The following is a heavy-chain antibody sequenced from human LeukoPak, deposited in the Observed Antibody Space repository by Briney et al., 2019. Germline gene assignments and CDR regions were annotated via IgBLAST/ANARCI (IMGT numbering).Heavy chain of an antibody. CDR1: GFTFSSYA. V-gene: IGHV3-64*01. CDR2: ISRNGGST. D-gene: IGHD4-23*01. Sequence: GGSLRLSCAASGFTFSSYAMHWVRQAPGKGLEYVSAISRNGGSTYYANSVKGRFTISRDNSKNTLYLQMGSLRAEDMAVYYCARDAYGGKARDAFDIWGQGTMVTVSS. J-gene: IGHJ3*02. CDR3: ARDAYGGKARDAFDI.